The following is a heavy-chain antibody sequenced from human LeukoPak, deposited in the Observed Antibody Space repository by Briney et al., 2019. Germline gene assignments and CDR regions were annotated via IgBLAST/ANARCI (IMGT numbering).Heavy chain of an antibody. J-gene: IGHJ4*02. V-gene: IGHV3-23*01. Sequence: QPGGSLRLSCAASGCNFSSYAMSWVRQAPGKGLEWVSGIDGSGGTYYADSVKGRVTISRDNAKNTLYLQMNGLRADDTAVYYCVKEQKIRGVIIMVDSWGQGTLVIVSS. D-gene: IGHD3-10*01. CDR1: GCNFSSYA. CDR2: IDGSGGT. CDR3: VKEQKIRGVIIMVDS.